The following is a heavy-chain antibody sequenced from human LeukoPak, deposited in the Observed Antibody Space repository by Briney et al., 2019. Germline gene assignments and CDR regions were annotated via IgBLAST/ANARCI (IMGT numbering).Heavy chain of an antibody. CDR1: GYSFTSYG. D-gene: IGHD2-8*02. Sequence: ASVKVSCKASGYSFTSYGITWVRQAPGQGLEWMGWISAYYGRTNYAQKLQGRVTMTTDTSTNTAYMELRSLRSDDTAVYYCARDFYHGHCAGLSCFLLDYWGQGALVIVSS. CDR3: ARDFYHGHCAGLSCFLLDY. V-gene: IGHV1-18*01. J-gene: IGHJ4*02. CDR2: ISAYYGRT.